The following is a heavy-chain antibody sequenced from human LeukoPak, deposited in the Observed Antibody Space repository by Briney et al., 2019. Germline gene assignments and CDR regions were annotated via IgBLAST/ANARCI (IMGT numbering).Heavy chain of an antibody. CDR1: GGSISSYY. CDR3: ARDRKYCSSTSCHYYGMDV. Sequence: LETLSLTCTVSGGSISSYYWSWIRQPPGKGLEWIGYIYYSGSTNYNPSLKSRVTISVDTSKNQFSLKLSSVTAADTAVYYCARDRKYCSSTSCHYYGMDVWGQGTTVTVSS. V-gene: IGHV4-59*01. CDR2: IYYSGST. D-gene: IGHD2-2*01. J-gene: IGHJ6*02.